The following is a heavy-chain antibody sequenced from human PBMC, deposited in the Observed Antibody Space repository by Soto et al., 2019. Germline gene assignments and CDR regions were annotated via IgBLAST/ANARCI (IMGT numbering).Heavy chain of an antibody. CDR1: GGSISSYY. CDR2: IYYSGGT. Sequence: QVQLQESGPGLVKPSETLSLTCTVSGGSISSYYWSWIRQPPGKGLEWIGYIYYSGGTNYNPSLKSRVTISVDTSKNQFSLKLSSVTAADTAVYYCASALGVTDAFDIWGQGTMVTVSS. J-gene: IGHJ3*02. CDR3: ASALGVTDAFDI. V-gene: IGHV4-59*01. D-gene: IGHD2-21*02.